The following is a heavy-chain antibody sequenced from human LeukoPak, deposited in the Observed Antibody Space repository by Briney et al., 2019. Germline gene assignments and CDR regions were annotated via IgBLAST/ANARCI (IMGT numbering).Heavy chain of an antibody. J-gene: IGHJ4*02. V-gene: IGHV3-74*01. CDR3: ARSMGE. D-gene: IGHD3-16*01. CDR2: INTDGSGT. Sequence: GGPLRLSCEASGFTFSGSWMHWVRQAPGKGLEWVSRINTDGSGTNYADSVKGRFTISRDNAKNTLYLQMNSLRAEDTAVYYCARSMGEGGQGTLVTVSS. CDR1: GFTFSGSW.